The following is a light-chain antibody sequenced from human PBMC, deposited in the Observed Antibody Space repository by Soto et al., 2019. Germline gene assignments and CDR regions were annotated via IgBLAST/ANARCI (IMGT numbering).Light chain of an antibody. CDR3: QQFDSSVT. V-gene: IGKV3-20*01. J-gene: IGKJ1*01. Sequence: EIVLTQSPGSLSLSPGERATLSCRASQSVSSTFFAWYQQRPGQAPRLLMYGASSRATGIPERFSGSGSGTDFTLTISRLETEDFEVYYCQQFDSSVTFGQGTKVEIK. CDR1: QSVSSTF. CDR2: GAS.